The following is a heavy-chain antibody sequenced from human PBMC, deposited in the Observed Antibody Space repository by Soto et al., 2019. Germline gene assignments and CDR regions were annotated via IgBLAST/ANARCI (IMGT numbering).Heavy chain of an antibody. CDR3: ARDRRRNIVVVVAATRYYYGMDD. V-gene: IGHV1-69*01. CDR1: GGTFSSYA. Sequence: QVQLVQSGAEVKKPGSSVKVSCKASGGTFSSYAISWVRQAPGQGLEWMGGIIPIFGTANYAQKFQGRVTITADESTSTDYMELSILRSEDTAVYYCARDRRRNIVVVVAATRYYYGMDDWGQGTTVTVSS. D-gene: IGHD2-15*01. J-gene: IGHJ6*02. CDR2: IIPIFGTA.